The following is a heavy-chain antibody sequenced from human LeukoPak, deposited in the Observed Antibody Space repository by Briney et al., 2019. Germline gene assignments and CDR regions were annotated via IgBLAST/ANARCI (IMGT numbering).Heavy chain of an antibody. CDR1: GYSFTSYW. CDR3: ARSFPEQQRHFFISDAFDI. CDR2: IYPGDSDT. D-gene: IGHD6-13*01. V-gene: IGHV5-51*01. J-gene: IGHJ3*02. Sequence: GESLKISCKGSGYSFTSYWIGWVRQMPGKGLEWMGIIYPGDSDTRYSPSFQGQVTISADKSISTAYLQWSSLKASDTAMYYCARSFPEQQRHFFISDAFDIWGQGTMVTVSS.